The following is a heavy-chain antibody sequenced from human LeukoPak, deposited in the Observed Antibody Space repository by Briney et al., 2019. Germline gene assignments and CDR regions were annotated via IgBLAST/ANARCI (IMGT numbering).Heavy chain of an antibody. D-gene: IGHD2-15*01. CDR3: ARAYCSGGSCYSAYYYGMDV. V-gene: IGHV1-46*01. CDR2: LNPSGSGT. Sequence: ASVKVSCKASGYTFTTYKMHWVRQAPGQGLEWMGILNPSGSGTRNAQKFQGRVTMTRDTSTSTVYMELSSLRSEDTAVYYCARAYCSGGSCYSAYYYGMDVWGQGTTVTVSS. CDR1: GYTFTTYK. J-gene: IGHJ6*02.